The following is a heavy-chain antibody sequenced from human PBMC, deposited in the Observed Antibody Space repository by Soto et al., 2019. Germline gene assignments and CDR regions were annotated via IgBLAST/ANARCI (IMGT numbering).Heavy chain of an antibody. CDR3: ARAWYSSSSNWFDP. Sequence: SETLSLTCTVSGGSISSSSYYWGWIRQPPGKGLEWIGSIYYSGSTYYNPSLKSRVTISVDTSKNQFSLKLSSVTAADTAVYYCARAWYSSSSNWFDPWGQGTTVTVSS. V-gene: IGHV4-39*01. CDR2: IYYSGST. D-gene: IGHD6-6*01. CDR1: GGSISSSSYY. J-gene: IGHJ5*01.